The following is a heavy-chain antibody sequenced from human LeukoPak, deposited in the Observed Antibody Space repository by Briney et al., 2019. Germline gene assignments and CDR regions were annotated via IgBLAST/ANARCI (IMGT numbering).Heavy chain of an antibody. Sequence: KPSETLSLTCTVSGGSISSYYWSWIRQPPGKGLEWIGYIYYSGSTNYNPSLKSRVTISVDTSKNQFSLKLSSVTAADTAVYYCARDGGVPDDYYYGMDVWGQGTTVTVSS. CDR3: ARDGGVPDDYYYGMDV. D-gene: IGHD2-2*01. CDR2: IYYSGST. V-gene: IGHV4-59*12. CDR1: GGSISSYY. J-gene: IGHJ6*02.